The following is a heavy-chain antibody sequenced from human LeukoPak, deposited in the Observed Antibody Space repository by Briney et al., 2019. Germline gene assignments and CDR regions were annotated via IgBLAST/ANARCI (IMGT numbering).Heavy chain of an antibody. CDR1: DYTFSSDG. V-gene: IGHV1-18*01. D-gene: IGHD2-8*01. J-gene: IGHJ4*02. Sequence: GASVKVSCKTSDYTFSSDGFTWVRQAPGKGLEWMGWSNAYNGNKNYAKKFQGRVTMTTDTSTNTAYMDLRSLRSDDTAIYYCTNRGQPLYDYWGQGTPVTVSS. CDR3: TNRGQPLYDY. CDR2: SNAYNGNK.